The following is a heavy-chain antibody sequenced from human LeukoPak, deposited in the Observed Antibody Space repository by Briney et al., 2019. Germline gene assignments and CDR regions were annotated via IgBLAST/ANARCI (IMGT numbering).Heavy chain of an antibody. CDR2: INAGNGNT. CDR3: ARERLLTSRDYYYGMDV. J-gene: IGHJ6*02. D-gene: IGHD3-10*01. CDR1: GYTFTSYA. V-gene: IGHV1-3*01. Sequence: GASVNVSCKGSGYTFTSYAMHWVRQAPGQRLEWMGWINAGNGNTKYSQKFQGRVTITRDTSASTAYMELSSLRSEDTAVYYCARERLLTSRDYYYGMDVWGQGTTVTVSS.